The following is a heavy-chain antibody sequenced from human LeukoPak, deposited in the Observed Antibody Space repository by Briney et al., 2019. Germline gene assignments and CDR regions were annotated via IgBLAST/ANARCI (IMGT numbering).Heavy chain of an antibody. Sequence: AGGSLRLSCAASGFTFSSYWMHWVRQAPGKGLVWVSRINSDGSSTSYADSVKGRFTISRDNAKNTLYLQMNSLRAEDTAVYYCAREEVWGSYRYTSYYFDYWGQGTLVTVSS. CDR2: INSDGSST. CDR3: AREEVWGSYRYTSYYFDY. V-gene: IGHV3-74*01. J-gene: IGHJ4*02. D-gene: IGHD3-16*02. CDR1: GFTFSSYW.